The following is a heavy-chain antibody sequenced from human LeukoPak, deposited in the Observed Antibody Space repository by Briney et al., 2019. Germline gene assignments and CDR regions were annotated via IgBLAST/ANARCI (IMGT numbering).Heavy chain of an antibody. CDR1: GYTFTDCY. V-gene: IGHV1-18*04. CDR2: ISAYNGNT. CDR3: ARDTAMVGIDY. D-gene: IGHD5-18*01. Sequence: ASVKVSCKTSGYTFTDCYLHWVRQAPGQGLEWMGWISAYNGNTNYAQKLQGRVTMTTDTSTSTAYMELRSLRSDDTAVYYCARDTAMVGIDYWGQGTLVTVSS. J-gene: IGHJ4*02.